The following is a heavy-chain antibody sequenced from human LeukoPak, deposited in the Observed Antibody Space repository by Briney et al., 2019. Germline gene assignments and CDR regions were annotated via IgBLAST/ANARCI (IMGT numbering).Heavy chain of an antibody. CDR2: ITGSGDMT. Sequence: GGSLRLSCAASGFTFSSFSMTWVRQAPGEGLEWVSTITGSGDMTFYADSMKGRFAISRDNAKNTLYLQMSSLRAEDTAVYYCAKDPLSYGGHYLDSWGQGTLVTVSS. CDR3: AKDPLSYGGHYLDS. D-gene: IGHD4-23*01. J-gene: IGHJ4*02. V-gene: IGHV3-23*01. CDR1: GFTFSSFS.